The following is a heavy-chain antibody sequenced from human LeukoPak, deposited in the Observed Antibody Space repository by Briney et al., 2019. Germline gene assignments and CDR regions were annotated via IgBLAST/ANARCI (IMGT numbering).Heavy chain of an antibody. V-gene: IGHV1-2*02. D-gene: IGHD3-22*01. J-gene: IGHJ4*02. CDR1: GYTFTGYF. CDR2: INPNSGGT. CDR3: ARGRGVPRYYYDSSGYYSTLYFDY. Sequence: VASVKVSCKASGYTFTGYFMHWVRQAPGQGLEWMGWINPNSGGTNYAQKFQGRVTMTRDTSISTAYMKLIRLRSDDTAVYYCARGRGVPRYYYDSSGYYSTLYFDYWGQGTLVTVSS.